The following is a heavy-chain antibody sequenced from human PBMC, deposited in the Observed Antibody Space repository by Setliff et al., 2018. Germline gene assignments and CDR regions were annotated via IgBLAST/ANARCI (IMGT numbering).Heavy chain of an antibody. D-gene: IGHD3-10*01. J-gene: IGHJ4*02. V-gene: IGHV4-4*07. Sequence: SETLSLTCTVSGDSIGNYYWNWIRQPAGKGLEWIGRIYVTESTKYNPSLKSRVTLSIDTSKNQFSLKLSSVTAADAALYYCAASRAYTGAVEEWFLPKTFDFWGRGSPVTVSS. CDR3: AASRAYTGAVEEWFLPKTFDF. CDR2: IYVTEST. CDR1: GDSIGNYY.